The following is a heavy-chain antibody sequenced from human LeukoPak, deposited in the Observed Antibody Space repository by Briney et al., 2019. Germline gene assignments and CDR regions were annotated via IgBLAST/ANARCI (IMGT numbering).Heavy chain of an antibody. V-gene: IGHV4-59*01. CDR1: GGSISSYY. J-gene: IGHJ1*01. D-gene: IGHD3-22*01. CDR3: ARAGNMIVVGTAFQH. Sequence: SETLSLTCTVSGGSISSYYWSWIRQPPGKGREWIGYIYYSGSTNYNPSLKSRVTISIDTSKNHFSLTLSSVTAADTAVYYCARAGNMIVVGTAFQHWGQGTLVTVSS. CDR2: IYYSGST.